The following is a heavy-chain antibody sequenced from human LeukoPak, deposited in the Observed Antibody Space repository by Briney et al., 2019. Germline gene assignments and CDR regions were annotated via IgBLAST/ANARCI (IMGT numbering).Heavy chain of an antibody. CDR1: GFIFSDHW. CDR3: ARQEDSSGYYYHYYYGMDV. CDR2: INNDGSST. V-gene: IGHV3-74*01. Sequence: GGSLRLSCAASGFIFSDHWMHWVRQAPGKGLVWLSRINNDGSSTIYADSVKGRFTISRDNSKNTLYLQMNSLRAEDTAVYYCARQEDSSGYYYHYYYGMDVWGQGTTVTVSS. J-gene: IGHJ6*02. D-gene: IGHD3-22*01.